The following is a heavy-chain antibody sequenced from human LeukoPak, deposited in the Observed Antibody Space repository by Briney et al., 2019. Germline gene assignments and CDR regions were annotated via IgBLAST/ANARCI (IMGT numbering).Heavy chain of an antibody. CDR2: INHSGST. D-gene: IGHD3-10*01. Sequence: SETLSLTCAVYGGAFSVDYWGWIRHPPGKGLECSGEINHSGSTNYNPSLKSRVTISVDTSKNQFSLKLSSVTAADTAVYYCASKTYYYGSGSYSRKVTLPDYWGQGTLVTVSS. CDR1: GGAFSVDY. J-gene: IGHJ4*02. V-gene: IGHV4-34*01. CDR3: ASKTYYYGSGSYSRKVTLPDY.